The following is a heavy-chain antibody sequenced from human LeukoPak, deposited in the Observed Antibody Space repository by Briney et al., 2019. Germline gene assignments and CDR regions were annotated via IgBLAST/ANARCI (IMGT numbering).Heavy chain of an antibody. V-gene: IGHV3-30-3*01. J-gene: IGHJ4*02. Sequence: QSGGSLRLSCAASGFTFSSYAMHWVRQAPGKGLEWVALISYDGNNKFYADSVKGRFTISRDNSKNTLYLQMNSLRAEDTAVYYCARGQYSSSSPRDYWGQGTLVTVSS. CDR2: ISYDGNNK. CDR3: ARGQYSSSSPRDY. CDR1: GFTFSSYA. D-gene: IGHD6-6*01.